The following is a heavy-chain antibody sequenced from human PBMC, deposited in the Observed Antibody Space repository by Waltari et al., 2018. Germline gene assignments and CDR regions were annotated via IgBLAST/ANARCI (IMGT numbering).Heavy chain of an antibody. D-gene: IGHD3-9*01. Sequence: EVQLVESGGGLVQPGGSLRLSCAASGFTFSSYAMSWVRQAPGKGLEWVSAISGSGGSTYYADSVKGRFTISRDNSKNTLYLQMNSLRAEDTAVYYCAAKRYFDWAYYNWFDPWGQGTLVTVSS. CDR3: AAKRYFDWAYYNWFDP. J-gene: IGHJ5*02. V-gene: IGHV3-23*04. CDR1: GFTFSSYA. CDR2: ISGSGGST.